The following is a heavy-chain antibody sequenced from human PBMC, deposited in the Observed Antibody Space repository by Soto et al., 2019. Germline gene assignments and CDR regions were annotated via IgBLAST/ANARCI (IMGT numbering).Heavy chain of an antibody. D-gene: IGHD1-26*01. V-gene: IGHV1-69*13. CDR2: IIPIFGTA. CDR3: ARVIEGYEVGASHRDYYYYYGMDV. CDR1: GGTFSSYA. J-gene: IGHJ6*02. Sequence: GASVKVSCKASGGTFSSYAISWVRQAPGQGLEWMGGIIPIFGTANYAQKFQGRVTITADESTSTAYMELSNLRSEDTAVYYCARVIEGYEVGASHRDYYYYYGMDVWGQGTTVTVSS.